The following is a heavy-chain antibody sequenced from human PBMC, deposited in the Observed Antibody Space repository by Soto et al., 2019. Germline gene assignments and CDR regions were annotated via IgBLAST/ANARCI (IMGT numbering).Heavy chain of an antibody. V-gene: IGHV3-23*01. Sequence: GGSLRLSCAGSGSTFTVFTMTWVRQAPGKGLEWVSAISGDGLSTYYAGSVKGRFTISRDNSKTTLYLQMNSLRAEDTAVYYCARRPDAFDVWGRGTMVPVSS. J-gene: IGHJ3*01. CDR1: GSTFTVFT. CDR3: ARRPDAFDV. CDR2: ISGDGLST.